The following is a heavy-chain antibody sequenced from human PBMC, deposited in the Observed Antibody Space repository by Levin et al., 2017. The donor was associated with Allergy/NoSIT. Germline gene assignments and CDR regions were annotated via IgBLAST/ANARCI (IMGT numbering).Heavy chain of an antibody. CDR3: ARGFAGGGAYQGNAFDV. J-gene: IGHJ3*01. Sequence: PSETLSLTCAVSGASISSENWWTWVRQPPGKGLEWIGEIHHSGSTYYNSSLRSRVTILVDRSNNQFSLELTSMLAADTAIYYCARGFAGGGAYQGNAFDVWGQGTLVTVSS. CDR1: GASISSENW. CDR2: IHHSGST. V-gene: IGHV4-4*02. D-gene: IGHD1-26*01.